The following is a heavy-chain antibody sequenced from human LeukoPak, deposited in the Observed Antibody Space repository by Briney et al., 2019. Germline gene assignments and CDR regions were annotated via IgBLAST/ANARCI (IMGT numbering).Heavy chain of an antibody. CDR2: IHPSGST. J-gene: IGHJ4*02. D-gene: IGHD3-10*01. CDR1: GASFSDYY. CDR3: AREGVRGVITQNPYIDY. V-gene: IGHV4-34*01. Sequence: PSETLSLTCGFYGASFSDYYWNWLRQPPGKGLEWIGEIHPSGSTTYNPALQSRVTISVDTSKNQFSLKLSSVTAADTAVYYCAREGVRGVITQNPYIDYWGQGTLVTVSS.